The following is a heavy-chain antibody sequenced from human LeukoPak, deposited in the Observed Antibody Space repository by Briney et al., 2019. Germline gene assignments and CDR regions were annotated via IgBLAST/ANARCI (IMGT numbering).Heavy chain of an antibody. CDR3: ARHRRGDPDAYDI. CDR2: TYYSGST. Sequence: SETLSLTCTVSGGSITNYYWSWIRQSPEKGLGWIGYTYYSGSTNYNASLKSRVTISVDTSKNQFSLKLSSVTAVHTAVYYCARHRRGDPDAYDIWGQGTKVTVSS. D-gene: IGHD4-17*01. J-gene: IGHJ3*02. CDR1: GGSITNYY. V-gene: IGHV4-59*08.